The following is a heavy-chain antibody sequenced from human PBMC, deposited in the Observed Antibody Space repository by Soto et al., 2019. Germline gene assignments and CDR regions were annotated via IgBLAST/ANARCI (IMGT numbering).Heavy chain of an antibody. J-gene: IGHJ4*02. V-gene: IGHV3-30-3*01. CDR3: ARDRGGMNWGCAHY. CDR2: ISYDGSNK. Sequence: QVQLVESGGGVVQPGRSLRLSCAASGFTFSSYAMHWVRQAPGKGLEWVAVISYDGSNKYYADSVKGRFTISRDNSKNMLYLQMNSLRAEDTAVYYCARDRGGMNWGCAHYWGQGTLVTVSS. D-gene: IGHD7-27*01. CDR1: GFTFSSYA.